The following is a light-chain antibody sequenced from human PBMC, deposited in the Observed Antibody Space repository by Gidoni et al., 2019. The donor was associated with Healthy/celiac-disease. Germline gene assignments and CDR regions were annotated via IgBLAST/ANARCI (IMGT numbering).Light chain of an antibody. V-gene: IGKV3-11*01. J-gene: IGKJ4*01. CDR3: QQRSNWLT. CDR2: DAS. CDR1: QSVSSY. Sequence: EIVLTKSPATLSLSPGERATLSCRASQSVSSYLAWYQQKPGQAPRLLIYDASNRATGIPARFSGSGSGTDLTLTISSLEPEDFAVYYCQQRSNWLTFGGGTKVEIK.